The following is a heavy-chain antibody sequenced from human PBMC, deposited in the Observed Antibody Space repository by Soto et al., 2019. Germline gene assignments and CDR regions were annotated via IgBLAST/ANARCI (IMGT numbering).Heavy chain of an antibody. Sequence: EVQLVQSGVEVKKPGESLRISCKGSGYSFTSYWISWVRQMPGKGLEWMGRIDPSDSYTNYSPSFQGHVTISADKSISTAYLQWSSLKASDTAMYYCARRGVIAAADDYWGQGTLVTVSS. V-gene: IGHV5-10-1*03. CDR3: ARRGVIAAADDY. J-gene: IGHJ4*02. D-gene: IGHD6-13*01. CDR2: IDPSDSYT. CDR1: GYSFTSYW.